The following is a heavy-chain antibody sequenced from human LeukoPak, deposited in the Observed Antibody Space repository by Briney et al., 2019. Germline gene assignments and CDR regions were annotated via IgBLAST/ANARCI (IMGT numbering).Heavy chain of an antibody. CDR1: GYTFTSYY. J-gene: IGHJ4*02. Sequence: GDSVKVSCKASGYTFTSYYIHWVRLAPGQGREWMGIINPSGGSTSYAQKFQGRVTMTRDTSTSTVYMELSSLRSEDTAVYYCARGMHYDFWSGYYFDYWGQGTPVTVSS. D-gene: IGHD3-3*01. V-gene: IGHV1-46*01. CDR3: ARGMHYDFWSGYYFDY. CDR2: INPSGGST.